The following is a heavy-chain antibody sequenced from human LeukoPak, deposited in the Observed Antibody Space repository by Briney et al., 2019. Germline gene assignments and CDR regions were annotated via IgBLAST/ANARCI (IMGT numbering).Heavy chain of an antibody. D-gene: IGHD3-10*01. CDR3: TRVGLLWFGEPSYYFDY. CDR2: IRSKAYGGTT. CDR1: GFTFGDYA. Sequence: GGSLRLSCTASGFTFGDYAMTWVRQAPGKGLEWVGFIRSKAYGGTTEYAASVKGRFTISRDDSKSIAYLQMNSLKTEDTAVYYCTRVGLLWFGEPSYYFDYWGQGTLVTVSS. J-gene: IGHJ4*02. V-gene: IGHV3-49*04.